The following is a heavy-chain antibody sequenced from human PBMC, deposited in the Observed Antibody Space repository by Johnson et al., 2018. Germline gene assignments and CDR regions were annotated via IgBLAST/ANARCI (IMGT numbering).Heavy chain of an antibody. J-gene: IGHJ3*02. D-gene: IGHD1-26*01. V-gene: IGHV3-53*01. CDR1: GFTVNSNY. CDR3: STPLLAWEREGAFDI. CDR2: IYSGGST. Sequence: VQLVESGGGLIQXGGSLRLSCAASGFTVNSNYMSWVRQAPGKGLEWVAAIYSGGSTYYADSVKGRFTISRDNSKNTLYLQMTSLRAEDTAGYHCSTPLLAWEREGAFDIWGQGTMVTVSS.